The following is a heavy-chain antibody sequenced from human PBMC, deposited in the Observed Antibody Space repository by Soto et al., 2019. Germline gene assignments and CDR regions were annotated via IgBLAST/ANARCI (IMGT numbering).Heavy chain of an antibody. CDR1: GFTFSSYG. V-gene: IGHV3-33*01. J-gene: IGHJ4*02. CDR3: ARVGRSSSWYYFDY. D-gene: IGHD6-13*01. CDR2: IWYDGSNK. Sequence: QVQLVESGGGVVQPGRSLRLSCAASGFTFSSYGMHWVRQAPGKGLEWVAVIWYDGSNKYYADSVKGRFTISRDNSKNTLYLQMDSVRAEDTAVYYCARVGRSSSWYYFDYWGQGTLVTVSS.